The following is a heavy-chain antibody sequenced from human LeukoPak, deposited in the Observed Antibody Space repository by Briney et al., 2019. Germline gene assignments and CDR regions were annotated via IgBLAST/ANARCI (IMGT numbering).Heavy chain of an antibody. CDR1: GGSISSGNW. D-gene: IGHD4-11*01. Sequence: PSETLSLTCAVSGGSISSGNWWSWVRQPPGKGLEWIGEIYHSGSTNYNPSLKSRVTISVDKSKNQFSLKLSSVTAADTAVYYCARVPLRNDYLDLDVWGKGTTVTVSS. CDR2: IYHSGST. CDR3: ARVPLRNDYLDLDV. V-gene: IGHV4-4*02. J-gene: IGHJ6*04.